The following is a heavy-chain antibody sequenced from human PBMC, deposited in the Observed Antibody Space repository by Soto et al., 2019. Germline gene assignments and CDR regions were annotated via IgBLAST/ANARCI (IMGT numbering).Heavy chain of an antibody. Sequence: QVQLVQSGAEVKKSGASVKVSCKASGYTFTSYGITWVRQAPGQGLEWMGWISGYNGNTNYAQMLQGRITMTIDTSTSTAYMDLRSLKSDDTAVYFCARGNYFDSSGPFDYWGQGTLDTVSS. D-gene: IGHD3-22*01. V-gene: IGHV1-18*04. J-gene: IGHJ4*02. CDR2: ISGYNGNT. CDR3: ARGNYFDSSGPFDY. CDR1: GYTFTSYG.